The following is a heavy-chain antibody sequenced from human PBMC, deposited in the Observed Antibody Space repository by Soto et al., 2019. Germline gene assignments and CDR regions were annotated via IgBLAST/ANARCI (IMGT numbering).Heavy chain of an antibody. CDR2: IKQDGSEK. CDR3: AGSVY. J-gene: IGHJ4*02. Sequence: EVQLVESGGGLVQPGGSLRLSCAASGFTFTSYWMKWVRQAPGKGLEWVANIKQDGSEKYYVDSVKGRFTISRDNGKNLLYLPMNRLRAEDPAVYFCAGSVYWGQGTLVTVSS. D-gene: IGHD3-10*01. CDR1: GFTFTSYW. V-gene: IGHV3-7*01.